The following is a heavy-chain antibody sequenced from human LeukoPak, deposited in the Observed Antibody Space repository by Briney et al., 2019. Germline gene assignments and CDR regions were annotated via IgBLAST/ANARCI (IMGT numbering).Heavy chain of an antibody. D-gene: IGHD1-26*01. CDR3: AKDHMFRQRLSGSKGLDS. CDR1: GYPFTSYY. V-gene: IGHV1-46*01. J-gene: IGHJ4*02. Sequence: ASVKVSCKTFGYPFTSYYVHWVRQAPGQGLEWLGIIDPSGGLTSYAQKFQDRVTMSRDVSTTTVDMELRSLTSEDTAVYYCAKDHMFRQRLSGSKGLDSWGQGTLVTVSS. CDR2: IDPSGGLT.